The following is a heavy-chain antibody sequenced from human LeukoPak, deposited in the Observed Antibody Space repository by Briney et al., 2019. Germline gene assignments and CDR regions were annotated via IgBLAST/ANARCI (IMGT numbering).Heavy chain of an antibody. CDR2: IYHSGST. J-gene: IGHJ4*02. D-gene: IGHD3-10*01. CDR3: ARQYYSASGSSHVGAYDF. Sequence: KPSETLSLTCAVSGGSISSGGYSWSWIRQPPGKGLEWIGYIYHSGSTYYNPSLKSRVTISVDRSKNQFSLKLSSVTAADTAIYYCARQYYSASGSSHVGAYDFWGQGTLVTVSS. CDR1: GGSISSGGYS. V-gene: IGHV4-30-2*01.